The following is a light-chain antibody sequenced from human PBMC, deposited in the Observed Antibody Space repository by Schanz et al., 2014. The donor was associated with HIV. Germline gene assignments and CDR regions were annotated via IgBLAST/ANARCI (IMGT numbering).Light chain of an antibody. Sequence: IVLTQSPGTLSLSPGERATLSCRASQSLGSNFLAWYQQKPGQAPRLLIFGASNRATGIPDRFSGGVSGTDFTLTISRVEPEDFAVYYCQQYGSFFSFGGGTKVEIK. CDR1: QSLGSNF. V-gene: IGKV3-20*01. J-gene: IGKJ4*01. CDR3: QQYGSFFS. CDR2: GAS.